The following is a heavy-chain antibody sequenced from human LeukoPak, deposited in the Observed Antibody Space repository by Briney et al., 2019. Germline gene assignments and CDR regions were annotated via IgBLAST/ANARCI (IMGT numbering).Heavy chain of an antibody. CDR1: GGSISSSNW. V-gene: IGHV4-4*02. Sequence: PSGTLSLTCAVSGGSISSSNWWSWVRQPPGKGLEWIGEIYHSGSTNYSPSLKSRVTMPVDKSKNQFSLKLSSVTAADTAVYYCARSDYYGSGAYNWFDPWGQGTLVTVSS. J-gene: IGHJ5*02. CDR2: IYHSGST. CDR3: ARSDYYGSGAYNWFDP. D-gene: IGHD3-10*01.